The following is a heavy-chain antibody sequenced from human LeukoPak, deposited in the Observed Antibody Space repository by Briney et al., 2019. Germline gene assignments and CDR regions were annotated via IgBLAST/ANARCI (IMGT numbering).Heavy chain of an antibody. CDR1: GYTFIGYY. D-gene: IGHD6-13*01. CDR2: INPNSGGT. J-gene: IGHJ1*01. V-gene: IGHV1-2*02. CDR3: ARGYPLSTTAAGTYFQH. Sequence: EASVKVSCKASGYTFIGYYIHWVRQAPGQGLEWMGCINPNSGGTNYAQKFQGRVTMTRDASISTAYMELSRLRSDDTAVYYCARGYPLSTTAAGTYFQHWGQGTLVTVSS.